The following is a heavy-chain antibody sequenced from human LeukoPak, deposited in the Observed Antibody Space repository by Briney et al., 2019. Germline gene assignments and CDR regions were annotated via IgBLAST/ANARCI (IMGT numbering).Heavy chain of an antibody. CDR1: GYTFTGYY. CDR2: INPNSGGT. D-gene: IGHD3-3*01. CDR3: ARSSLWSGYYYFDY. J-gene: IGHJ4*02. V-gene: IGHV1-2*02. Sequence: ASVKVSCKASGYTFTGYYMHWVRQAPGQGLEWMGWINPNSGGTNYAQKFQDRVTMTRDTSISTAYMELSRLRSDDTAVYYCARSSLWSGYYYFDYWGQGTLVTVSS.